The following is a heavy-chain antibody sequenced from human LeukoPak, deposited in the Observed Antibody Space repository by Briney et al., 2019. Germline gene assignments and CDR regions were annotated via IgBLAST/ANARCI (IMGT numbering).Heavy chain of an antibody. CDR2: IHPYGFT. CDR1: GGSFSNYY. J-gene: IGHJ5*02. Sequence: SSETLSLACALYGGSFSNYYGSWIRQPPGKGLEWIGEIHPYGFTNFNPSLKSRVSISVDTSKNQFSLKLTSVTAADTAVYYCSRGSDESKTGDTWGRGSLVTVSS. CDR3: SRGSDESKTGDT. V-gene: IGHV4-34*01. D-gene: IGHD3-9*01.